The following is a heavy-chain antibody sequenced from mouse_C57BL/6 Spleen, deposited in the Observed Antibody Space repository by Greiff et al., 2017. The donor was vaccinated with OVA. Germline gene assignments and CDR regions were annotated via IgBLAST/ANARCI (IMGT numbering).Heavy chain of an antibody. D-gene: IGHD4-1*01. Sequence: QVQLQQSGPELVKPGASVKISCKASGYAFSSSWMNWVKQRPGKGLEWIGRIYPGDGDTNYNGKFKGKATLTADKSSSTAYMQLSSLTSEDSAVYFCATNLYYFDYWGQGTTLTVPS. CDR1: GYAFSSSW. V-gene: IGHV1-82*01. CDR3: ATNLYYFDY. J-gene: IGHJ2*01. CDR2: IYPGDGDT.